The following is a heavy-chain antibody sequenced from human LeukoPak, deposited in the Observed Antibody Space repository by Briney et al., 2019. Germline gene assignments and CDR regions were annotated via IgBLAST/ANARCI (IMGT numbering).Heavy chain of an antibody. Sequence: QPGRSLRLSCTGSGFTFGDSGINWVRPAPGKGLEWVSAISGSGGSTYYADSVKSRFTISRDNSKNTLYLQMNSLRAEDTAVYYCATHQATMVRGVMYYYYYMDVWGKGTTVTVSS. V-gene: IGHV3-23*01. J-gene: IGHJ6*03. CDR2: ISGSGGST. D-gene: IGHD3-10*01. CDR1: GFTFGDSG. CDR3: ATHQATMVRGVMYYYYYMDV.